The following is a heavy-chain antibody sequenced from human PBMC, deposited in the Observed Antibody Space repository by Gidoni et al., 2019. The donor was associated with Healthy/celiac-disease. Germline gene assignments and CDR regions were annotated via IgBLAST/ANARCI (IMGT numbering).Heavy chain of an antibody. CDR3: ARQTAAYCSSTSCYKGLSNWFDP. Sequence: GLEWMGWINPNSGGTNYAQKFQGRVTMTRDTSISTAYMELSRLRSDDTAVYYCARQTAAYCSSTSCYKGLSNWFDPWGQGTLVTVSS. J-gene: IGHJ5*02. V-gene: IGHV1-2*02. D-gene: IGHD2-2*02. CDR2: INPNSGGT.